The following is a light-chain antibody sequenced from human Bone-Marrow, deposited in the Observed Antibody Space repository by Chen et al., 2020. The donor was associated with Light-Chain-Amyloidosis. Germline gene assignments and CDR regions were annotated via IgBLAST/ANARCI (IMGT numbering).Light chain of an antibody. CDR1: SSDVGGDNH. J-gene: IGLJ1*01. CDR3: SSYTITNTLV. CDR2: EVT. V-gene: IGLV2-14*01. Sequence: QSALTQPASVSGSPGQSITISCTGTSSDVGGDNHVSWYQQHPDKAPKLMIYEVTNRPSWVPDRFSRSKSDNTAYLTISGLQTGDEADYFCSSYTITNTLVFGSGTRVTVL.